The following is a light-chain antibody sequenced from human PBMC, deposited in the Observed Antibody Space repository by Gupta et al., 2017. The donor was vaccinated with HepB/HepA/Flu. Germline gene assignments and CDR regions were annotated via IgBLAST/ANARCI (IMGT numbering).Light chain of an antibody. CDR3: QQRSNWPATYT. Sequence: ESVLTQSPATLSLSPGERGTLSCRANQSILNYLAWYQQRPGQAPRLLIYHTSNRAPGIPARFSGSGDGTDFTLTISSLEPEDFAVYYCQQRSNWPATYTFGQGTKVEIK. V-gene: IGKV3-11*01. CDR2: HTS. CDR1: QSILNY. J-gene: IGKJ2*01.